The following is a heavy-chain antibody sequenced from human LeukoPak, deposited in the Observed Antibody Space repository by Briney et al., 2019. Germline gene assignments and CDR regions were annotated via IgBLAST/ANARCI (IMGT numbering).Heavy chain of an antibody. Sequence: GGSLRLSCAASGNYWMHWVRQVPGKGLVWVSHINSDGSWTSYADSVKGRFTISKDNAKNTVYLQMNSLRAEDTAVYYCVSFYETYWGRGTLVTVSS. J-gene: IGHJ4*02. CDR2: INSDGSWT. CDR1: GNYW. CDR3: VSFYETY. V-gene: IGHV3-74*01. D-gene: IGHD2/OR15-2a*01.